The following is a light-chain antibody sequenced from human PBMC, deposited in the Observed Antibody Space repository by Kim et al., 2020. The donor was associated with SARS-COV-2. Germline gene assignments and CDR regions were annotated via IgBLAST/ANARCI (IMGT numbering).Light chain of an antibody. Sequence: QSVLTQAPSVSEAPRQRVTISCSGSSSNIGNNAVNWYQQFPGKAPKLLIYYDDLLPSGVSDRFSGSKSGTSASLAISGLQSEDEADYYCASWDDRLVGWVFGGGTQLTVL. J-gene: IGLJ3*02. CDR3: ASWDDRLVGWV. CDR1: SSNIGNNA. CDR2: YDD. V-gene: IGLV1-36*01.